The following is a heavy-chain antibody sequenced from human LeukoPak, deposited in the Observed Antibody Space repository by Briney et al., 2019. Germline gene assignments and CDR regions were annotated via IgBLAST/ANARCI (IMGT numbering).Heavy chain of an antibody. Sequence: IPSETLSLTCAVYGGSFSGYYWSWIRQPPGEGLEWIGEINHSGSTNYNPSLKSRVTISVDTSKNQFSLKLSSVTAADTAVYYCARAGYSSSWYGYWGQGTLVTVSS. CDR1: GGSFSGYY. V-gene: IGHV4-34*01. CDR2: INHSGST. CDR3: ARAGYSSSWYGY. J-gene: IGHJ4*02. D-gene: IGHD6-13*01.